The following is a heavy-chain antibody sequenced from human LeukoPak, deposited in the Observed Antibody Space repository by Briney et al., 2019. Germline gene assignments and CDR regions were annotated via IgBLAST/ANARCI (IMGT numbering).Heavy chain of an antibody. CDR2: IYGGGSGST. J-gene: IGHJ4*02. Sequence: GGSLRLSCVASGFTFSKYTMSWVRQAPGKGLEWVSGIYGGGSGSTFYAESVKGRFTISRDNSRNTLYLQMNSLRDEDTAIYYCAKDFTPDGIWDIDYWGRGTLITVSS. CDR3: AKDFTPDGIWDIDY. V-gene: IGHV3-23*01. CDR1: GFTFSKYT. D-gene: IGHD1-20*01.